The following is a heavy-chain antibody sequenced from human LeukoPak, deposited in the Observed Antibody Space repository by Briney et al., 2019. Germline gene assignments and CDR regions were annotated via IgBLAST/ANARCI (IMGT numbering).Heavy chain of an antibody. CDR3: ARGHRITIFGVAKEYYFDY. CDR1: GYTFTSYD. D-gene: IGHD3-3*01. J-gene: IGHJ4*02. Sequence: GASVKVSCKASGYTFTSYDINWVRQATGQGLEWMGWMNPNSGNTGYAQKFQGRVTMTRNTSISTAYMELSSLRSEDTAVYYCARGHRITIFGVAKEYYFDYWGQGTLVTVSS. CDR2: MNPNSGNT. V-gene: IGHV1-8*01.